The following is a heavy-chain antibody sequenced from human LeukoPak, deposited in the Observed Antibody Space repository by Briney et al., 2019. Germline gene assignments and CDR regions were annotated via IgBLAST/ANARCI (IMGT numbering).Heavy chain of an antibody. Sequence: GGSLRLSCAASGFTFSSYAMHWVRQAPGKGLEWVAVISYDGSNKYYADSVKGRFTISRDNSKNTLYLQMNSLRAEDTAVYYCARDLFLNVVVAATPGGFDYWGQGTLVTVSS. J-gene: IGHJ4*02. CDR3: ARDLFLNVVVAATPGGFDY. D-gene: IGHD2-15*01. V-gene: IGHV3-30-3*01. CDR1: GFTFSSYA. CDR2: ISYDGSNK.